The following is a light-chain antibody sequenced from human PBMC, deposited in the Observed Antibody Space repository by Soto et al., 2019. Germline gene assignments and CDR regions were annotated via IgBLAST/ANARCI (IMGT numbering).Light chain of an antibody. J-gene: IGKJ1*01. V-gene: IGKV1-5*01. CDR3: QHNNTYST. Sequence: DIQMTQSPSTLSASVGDRVTITCRASQGISSWLAWYQQKPGKAPKLLIYDASSLESGAPSRFSGSASGTEFPFIISSLQPDDFATYYCQHNNTYSTFGQGTKVEIK. CDR1: QGISSW. CDR2: DAS.